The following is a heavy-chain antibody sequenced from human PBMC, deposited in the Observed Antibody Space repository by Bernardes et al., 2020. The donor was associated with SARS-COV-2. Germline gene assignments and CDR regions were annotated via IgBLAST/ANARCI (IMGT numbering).Heavy chain of an antibody. D-gene: IGHD4-17*01. Sequence: SGPTLVKPTQTLTLTCTFSGFSLSTSGLGVGWIRQPPGKALEWLALIYWDDDERYSPSLKSRLTITKDTSKNQVVLTMTNMDPVDTATFYCARHDYSLSHFDYWGPGTLVTVSS. V-gene: IGHV2-5*02. CDR1: GFSLSTSGLG. CDR3: ARHDYSLSHFDY. CDR2: IYWDDDE. J-gene: IGHJ4*02.